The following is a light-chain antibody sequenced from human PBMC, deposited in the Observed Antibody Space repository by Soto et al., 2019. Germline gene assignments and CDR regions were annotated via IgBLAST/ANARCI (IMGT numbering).Light chain of an antibody. CDR1: QSISSY. CDR3: QQSYSTPPT. CDR2: AAS. V-gene: IGKV1-39*01. Sequence: DIQMTESASSLSASVGARVTITSRASQSISSYLNWYQQKPGKAPKLLSYAASSLQSGVPSRFSGSGSGTDFTLTISSLKPEDFETYYCQQSYSTPPTFGQGTKVDIK. J-gene: IGKJ1*01.